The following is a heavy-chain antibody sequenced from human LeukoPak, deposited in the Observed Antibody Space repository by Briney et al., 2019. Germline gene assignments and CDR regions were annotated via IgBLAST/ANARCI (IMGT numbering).Heavy chain of an antibody. J-gene: IGHJ6*02. CDR3: AKAGKTMVDYYYYYGMDV. Sequence: PGGSLRLSCAASGFTFSSYGMHWVRQAPGKGLEWVAFIRYDGSNKYYADSVKGRFTISRDNSKNTLYLQMNSLRAEDTAVYYCAKAGKTMVDYYYYYGMDVWGQGTTVTVSS. D-gene: IGHD3-10*01. V-gene: IGHV3-30*02. CDR2: IRYDGSNK. CDR1: GFTFSSYG.